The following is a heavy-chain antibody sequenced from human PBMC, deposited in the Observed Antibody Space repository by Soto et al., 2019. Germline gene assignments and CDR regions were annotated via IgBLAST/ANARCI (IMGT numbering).Heavy chain of an antibody. CDR1: GGPMTAYY. V-gene: IGHV4-59*08. CDR3: PRQNPFNSGWHFDS. J-gene: IGHJ4*02. CDR2: TYYEGTT. D-gene: IGHD6-19*01. Sequence: QVHLQESGPGLVKPSETLSLTCTVSGGPMTAYYWSWIRQPPGKGLEWLGYTYYEGTTNYNPSLNIRSTISVYTSKNHFSLNLISVPAADTAVYYCPRQNPFNSGWHFDSWGQGTLVTVSS.